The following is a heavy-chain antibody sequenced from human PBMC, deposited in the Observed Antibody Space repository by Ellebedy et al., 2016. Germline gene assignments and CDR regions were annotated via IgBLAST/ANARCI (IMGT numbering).Heavy chain of an antibody. CDR1: GFTFSSYA. CDR3: AKDRVGSGWFFFDY. V-gene: IGHV3-23*01. Sequence: GESLKISCAASGFTFSSYAMSWVRQAPGKGLEWVSGIGGSGVSTFYADSVKGRFTISRDNSKNTLYRQMNSLRAEDTAVYYCAKDRVGSGWFFFDYWGQGTLVTVSS. J-gene: IGHJ4*02. D-gene: IGHD6-19*01. CDR2: IGGSGVST.